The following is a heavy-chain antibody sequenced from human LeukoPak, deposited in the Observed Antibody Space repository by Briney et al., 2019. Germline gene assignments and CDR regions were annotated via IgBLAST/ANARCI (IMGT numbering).Heavy chain of an antibody. D-gene: IGHD2-21*02. CDR3: ASPTYCCSDCYFNFDY. CDR1: GYTFATCF. Sequence: GASVKVSYKTSGYTFATCFMHWVRQAPGQGLEWMGYIKPNSGVTNYAQKFRGRVTMTWDTSISTAYIELSGLTSDDTAIYYCASPTYCCSDCYFNFDYWGQGTLLTVSS. J-gene: IGHJ4*02. V-gene: IGHV1-2*02. CDR2: IKPNSGVT.